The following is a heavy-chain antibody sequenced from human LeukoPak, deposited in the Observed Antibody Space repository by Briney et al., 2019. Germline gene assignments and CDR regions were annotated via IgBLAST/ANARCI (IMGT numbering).Heavy chain of an antibody. CDR3: ARHTISDY. Sequence: GESLKISCKGSGYSFSSYWINLVRQMPGKGLEWMGRIDPSDSYTNYNPSSQGHVTISADKSISTAYLQWSSLMASDTAMYYCARHTISDYWGQGTQVTVSS. CDR1: GYSFSSYW. V-gene: IGHV5-10-1*01. D-gene: IGHD3-10*01. J-gene: IGHJ4*02. CDR2: IDPSDSYT.